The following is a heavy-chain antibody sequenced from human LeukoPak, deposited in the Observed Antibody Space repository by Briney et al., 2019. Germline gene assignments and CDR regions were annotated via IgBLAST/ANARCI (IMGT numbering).Heavy chain of an antibody. CDR1: GFTFSSCA. Sequence: GGSLRLSCAASGFTFSSCAMSWVRQAPGKGLEWVSAISGSGGGTYYADSVKGRFTISRDNSKNTLYLQMNSLRAEDTAVYYCAKARRYSSGWYEPYYFDYWGQGTLVTVSS. V-gene: IGHV3-23*01. CDR3: AKARRYSSGWYEPYYFDY. D-gene: IGHD6-19*01. CDR2: ISGSGGGT. J-gene: IGHJ4*02.